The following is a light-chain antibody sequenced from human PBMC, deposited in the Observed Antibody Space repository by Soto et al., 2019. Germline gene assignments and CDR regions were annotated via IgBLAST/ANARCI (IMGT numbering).Light chain of an antibody. Sequence: EIVLTQSPGTLSLSPGERATLSCRASQSVSSSYLAWYQQKPGQAPRLLIYGASSRATGIPDRFSGSGSGTEFTLTISRLEPEDFAVYYCQKYGSSPPTFGQGTKVEIK. J-gene: IGKJ1*01. CDR2: GAS. CDR1: QSVSSSY. V-gene: IGKV3-20*01. CDR3: QKYGSSPPT.